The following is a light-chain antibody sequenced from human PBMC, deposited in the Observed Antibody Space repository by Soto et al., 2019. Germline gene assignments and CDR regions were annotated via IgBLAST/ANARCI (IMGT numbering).Light chain of an antibody. J-gene: IGLJ3*02. CDR3: SSYTTSSTLV. CDR2: DVN. CDR1: SSDVGGYNY. V-gene: IGLV2-14*03. Sequence: QSALTQPASVSGSPGQSITISCTGTSSDVGGYNYVSWYQQHPGKAPKLMIYDVNNRPSGVSNRFSGSKSGNTASLTISGLQAEDEAHYYCSSYTTSSTLVLGGGTKLTVL.